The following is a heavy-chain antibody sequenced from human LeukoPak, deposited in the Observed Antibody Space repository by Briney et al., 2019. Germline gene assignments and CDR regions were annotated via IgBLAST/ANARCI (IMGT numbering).Heavy chain of an antibody. J-gene: IGHJ6*02. D-gene: IGHD6-19*01. V-gene: IGHV3-23*01. Sequence: QPGGSLRLSCAASGFTFSSYAMSWVRQAPGKGLEWVSAISGSGGSTYYADSVKGRFTISRDNSKNTLYLQMNSLRAEDTAVYYCAREQQWLDYYYYGMDVWGQGTTVTVSS. CDR3: AREQQWLDYYYYGMDV. CDR2: ISGSGGST. CDR1: GFTFSSYA.